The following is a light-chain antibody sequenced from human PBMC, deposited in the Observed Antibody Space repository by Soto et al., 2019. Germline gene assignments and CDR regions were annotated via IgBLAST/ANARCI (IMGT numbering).Light chain of an antibody. J-gene: IGKJ1*01. CDR3: QKSYSHPT. Sequence: QLTQSPSSLSASVGDRVTITCRASQSIDIYLHWYQQKPGKAPKLLIYSASSSQRGVPSRFSGSGSGTDFNLTISNLETEHSATYYCQKSYSHPTFGPGTKVEVK. V-gene: IGKV1-39*01. CDR1: QSIDIY. CDR2: SAS.